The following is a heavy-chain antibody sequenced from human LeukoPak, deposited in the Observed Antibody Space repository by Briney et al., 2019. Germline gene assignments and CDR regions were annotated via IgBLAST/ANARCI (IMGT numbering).Heavy chain of an antibody. CDR2: ISDGGT. CDR3: ARDPDDILTGYYPD. D-gene: IGHD3-9*01. CDR1: GFTIRTNH. V-gene: IGHV3-53*05. Sequence: GGSLRLSCAASGFTIRTNHMNWVREAPGKGLDWVSVISDGGTYYADSVRGRFTVSRDNSKNTVFLEMNSLRSDDTAVYYCARDPDDILTGYYPDWGQGTLVTVSS. J-gene: IGHJ4*02.